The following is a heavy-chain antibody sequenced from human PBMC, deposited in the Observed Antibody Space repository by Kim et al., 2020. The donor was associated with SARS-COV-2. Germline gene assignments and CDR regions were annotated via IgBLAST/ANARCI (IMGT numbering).Heavy chain of an antibody. CDR3: AREDTSSCPFHN. J-gene: IGHJ4*02. D-gene: IGHD6-13*01. V-gene: IGHV3-11*06. Sequence: SADSVQGRFTISRDNAKTSLYLQMNSLGDEDTAVYYCAREDTSSCPFHNWGQGTLVTVSS.